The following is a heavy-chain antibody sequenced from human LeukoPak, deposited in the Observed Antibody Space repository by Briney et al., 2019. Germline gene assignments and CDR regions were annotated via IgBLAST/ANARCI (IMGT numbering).Heavy chain of an antibody. CDR3: ARRSSSTSCEGCGNWFDP. Sequence: KPSETLSLTCTVSDYSISSGYYWGWIRQPPGKGLEWIGSISHSGNTYYNPSLKSRVTISVDTSKNQFSLKLSSVTAADTAVYYCARRSSSTSCEGCGNWFDPWGQGTLVTVSS. J-gene: IGHJ5*02. D-gene: IGHD2-2*01. V-gene: IGHV4-38-2*02. CDR2: ISHSGNT. CDR1: DYSISSGYY.